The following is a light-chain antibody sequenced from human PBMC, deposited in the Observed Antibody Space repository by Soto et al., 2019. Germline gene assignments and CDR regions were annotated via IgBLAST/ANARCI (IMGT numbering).Light chain of an antibody. CDR1: SSDVGSYNY. CDR2: DVS. CDR3: SSYTTRSTHVV. V-gene: IGLV2-14*01. J-gene: IGLJ2*01. Sequence: QSALTQPASVSGSPGQSITISCTGTSSDVGSYNYVSWYQQYPGKAPKLMIYDVSNRHSGVSYRFSGSKSGNTASLTISGFQAEDVADYYCSSYTTRSTHVVFGVGTKLPVL.